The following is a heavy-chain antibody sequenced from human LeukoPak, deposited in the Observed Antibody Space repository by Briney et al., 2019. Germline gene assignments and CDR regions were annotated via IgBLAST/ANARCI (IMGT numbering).Heavy chain of an antibody. CDR1: GGSISSSSYY. CDR3: ARQGTRVVRGVILAPGWFDP. CDR2: IYYSGST. D-gene: IGHD3-10*01. J-gene: IGHJ5*02. Sequence: PSETLSLTCTVSGGSISSSSYYWGWIRQPPGKGLEWIGSIYYSGSTYYNPSLKSRVTISVDTSKNQFSLKLSSVTAADTAVYYCARQGTRVVRGVILAPGWFDPWGQGNPGHRLL. V-gene: IGHV4-39*01.